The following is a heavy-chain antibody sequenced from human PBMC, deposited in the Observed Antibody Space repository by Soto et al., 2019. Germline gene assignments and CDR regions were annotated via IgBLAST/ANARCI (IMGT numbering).Heavy chain of an antibody. J-gene: IGHJ6*02. CDR3: ARGPTVTTLLYYYYYGMDV. V-gene: IGHV4-31*03. Sequence: QVQLQESGPGLVKPSQTLSLTCTVSGGSISSGGYYWSWIRQHPGKGLEWIGYIYYSGSTYYNSSLKSRVTISVDTSKNQFSLKLSSVTAADTAVYYCARGPTVTTLLYYYYYGMDVWGQGTTVTVSS. CDR2: IYYSGST. CDR1: GGSISSGGYY. D-gene: IGHD4-17*01.